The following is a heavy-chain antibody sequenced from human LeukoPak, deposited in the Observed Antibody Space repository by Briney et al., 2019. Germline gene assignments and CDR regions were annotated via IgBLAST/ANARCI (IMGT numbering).Heavy chain of an antibody. CDR1: GYTFTGYY. CDR2: ISAYHGNT. V-gene: IGHV1-18*04. Sequence: ASVKVSCKASGYTFTGYYMHWVRQAPGQGLEWMGWISAYHGNTNYAQKLQGRVTMTTDTSTSTAYMELRSLRSDDTAVYYCARGVRGLNTWANDYWGQGTLVTVSS. D-gene: IGHD3-10*01. CDR3: ARGVRGLNTWANDY. J-gene: IGHJ4*02.